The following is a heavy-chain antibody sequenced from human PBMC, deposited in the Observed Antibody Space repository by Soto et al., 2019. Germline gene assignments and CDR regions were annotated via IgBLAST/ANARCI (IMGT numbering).Heavy chain of an antibody. Sequence: SETLSLTCSASGDSVSTDRYFWTWIPQPPGKGLELIAYISYSGDINYKPSHKSRVPISIDTSRKKVSLTLTSVTASDTAVYFCARIVVGATVDLWGQGSLVTVSS. CDR1: GDSVSTDRYF. CDR2: ISYSGDI. CDR3: ARIVVGATVDL. D-gene: IGHD1-26*01. V-gene: IGHV4-61*01. J-gene: IGHJ5*02.